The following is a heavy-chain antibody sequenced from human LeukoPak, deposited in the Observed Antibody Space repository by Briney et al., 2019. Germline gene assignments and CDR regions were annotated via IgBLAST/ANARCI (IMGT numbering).Heavy chain of an antibody. CDR1: GFTFSNYG. CDR2: IRYDGSNK. V-gene: IGHV3-30*02. CDR3: AKDATLGYCTNGVCSRGRYFDY. J-gene: IGHJ4*02. Sequence: GGSLRLSCAAAGFTFSNYGIHWVRKAPGKGLEWVAFIRYDGSNKYYADSVKGRFTISRDNSKNTLYLQMNSLRAEDTAVYYCAKDATLGYCTNGVCSRGRYFDYWGQGTLVTVSS. D-gene: IGHD2-8*01.